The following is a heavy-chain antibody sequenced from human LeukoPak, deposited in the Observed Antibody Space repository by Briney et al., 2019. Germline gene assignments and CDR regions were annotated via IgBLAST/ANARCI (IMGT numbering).Heavy chain of an antibody. J-gene: IGHJ4*02. V-gene: IGHV3-30*03. Sequence: PGGSLRLSCAASGFTFSSYEMNWVRQAPGKGLEWLAVISFAGSHKFYADSVKGRFTISRDNSKNTLFLEMNSLRAEDTAVYYCASPDAGGDSTGRPFDCWGQGTLVTVS. CDR3: ASPDAGGDSTGRPFDC. D-gene: IGHD6-19*01. CDR2: ISFAGSHK. CDR1: GFTFSSYE.